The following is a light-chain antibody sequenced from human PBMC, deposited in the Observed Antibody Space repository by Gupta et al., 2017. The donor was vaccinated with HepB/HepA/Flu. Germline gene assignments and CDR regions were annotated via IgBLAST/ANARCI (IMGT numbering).Light chain of an antibody. CDR2: RDY. CDR3: VAWYDTLSGAV. J-gene: IGLJ2*01. Sequence: QSVLTQPPSASGTPGQRVTISCSGGTSNIGRNSVYWYQQFPGSAPQLLIYRDYQRPSGVPERFSGSKSGTSASLAISGLRSGDEAHYYCVAWYDTLSGAVFGGGTKLTVL. CDR1: TSNIGRNS. V-gene: IGLV1-47*01.